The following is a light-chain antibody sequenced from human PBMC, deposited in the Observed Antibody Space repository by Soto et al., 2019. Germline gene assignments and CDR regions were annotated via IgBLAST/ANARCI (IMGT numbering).Light chain of an antibody. CDR2: DVS. J-gene: IGLJ1*01. CDR1: SSDVGGYNY. V-gene: IGLV2-14*03. CDR3: SSYTTSNTRQIV. Sequence: QCVLTQPASVSGSPGQAITIACTGTSSDVGGYNYVSWYQHHPGKAPKLIIYDVSNRPSGVSNRFSGSKSGNTASLTISGLQPEDEADNYCSSYTTSNTRQIVFGTGTKVTVL.